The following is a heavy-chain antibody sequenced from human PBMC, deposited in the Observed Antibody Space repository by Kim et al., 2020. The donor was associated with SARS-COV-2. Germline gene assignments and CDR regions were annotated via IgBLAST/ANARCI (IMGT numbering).Heavy chain of an antibody. V-gene: IGHV3-30*18. J-gene: IGHJ6*04. CDR1: GFTFSSYG. Sequence: GGSLRLSCAASGFTFSSYGMHWVRQAPGKGLEWVALISYDGINKYYADSVKGRFTISRDNSKNTLYLQMNSLRAEDTAVYYCAKPLRSIAARLYYYGMDVWGKGTTVTVSS. CDR2: ISYDGINK. D-gene: IGHD6-6*01. CDR3: AKPLRSIAARLYYYGMDV.